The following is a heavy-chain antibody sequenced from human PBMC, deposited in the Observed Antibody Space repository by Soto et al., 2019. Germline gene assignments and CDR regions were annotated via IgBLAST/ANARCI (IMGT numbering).Heavy chain of an antibody. V-gene: IGHV3-23*01. D-gene: IGHD3-3*01. CDR2: ISGSGGST. CDR1: GFTFSSYA. CDR3: LVYIGGDLRFLEWLVPPDWFDP. J-gene: IGHJ5*02. Sequence: PGGSLRLSCAASGFTFSSYAMSWVRQAPGKGLEWVSAISGSGGSTYYADSVKGRFTISRDNSKNTLYLQMNSLRAEDTAVYYCLVYIGGDLRFLEWLVPPDWFDPWGQGTLVPVSS.